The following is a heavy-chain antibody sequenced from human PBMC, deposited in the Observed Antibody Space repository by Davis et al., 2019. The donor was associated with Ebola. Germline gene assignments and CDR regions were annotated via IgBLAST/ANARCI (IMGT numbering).Heavy chain of an antibody. CDR2: ISGSGGST. D-gene: IGHD3-22*01. V-gene: IGHV3-23*01. CDR1: VITFSSYA. CDR3: AKVLYYYDSSGYRDY. J-gene: IGHJ4*02. Sequence: GESLKISCTDSVITFSSYAMTWVRQAPGKGLEWVSAISGSGGSTYYADSVKGRFTISRDNSKKTLYLQMNSLRAEDTAVYYCAKVLYYYDSSGYRDYWGQGTLVTVSS.